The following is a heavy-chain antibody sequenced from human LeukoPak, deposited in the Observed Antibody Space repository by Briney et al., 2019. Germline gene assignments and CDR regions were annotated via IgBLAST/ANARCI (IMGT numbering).Heavy chain of an antibody. J-gene: IGHJ6*03. CDR1: GGSISSYY. Sequence: PSETLSLTCTVSGGSISSYYWSWIRQPPGKGLEWIGEINHSGSTNYNPSLKSRVTISVDTSKNHFSLRLSSVTAADTALYYCARTGGSFYFYYYMDVWGKGTTVTVSS. CDR2: INHSGST. V-gene: IGHV4-34*01. CDR3: ARTGGSFYFYYYMDV. D-gene: IGHD1-26*01.